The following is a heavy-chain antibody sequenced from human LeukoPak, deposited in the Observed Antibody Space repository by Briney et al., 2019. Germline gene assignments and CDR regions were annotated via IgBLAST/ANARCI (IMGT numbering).Heavy chain of an antibody. CDR2: IKQDESEK. Sequence: GGSLRLSCAASGFTFSTYWMSWARQAPGKGLEWVANIKQDESEKYYMDTVKGRFTISRDNAKNSLSLQMSSLRADDTAVYYCARVGRDSKYGYFDFWGQGTLVTVSS. CDR3: ARVGRDSKYGYFDF. CDR1: GFTFSTYW. D-gene: IGHD4-11*01. V-gene: IGHV3-7*01. J-gene: IGHJ4*02.